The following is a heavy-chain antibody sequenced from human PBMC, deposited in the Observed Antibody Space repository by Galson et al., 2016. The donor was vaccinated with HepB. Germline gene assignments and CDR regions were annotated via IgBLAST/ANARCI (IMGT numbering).Heavy chain of an antibody. D-gene: IGHD2-8*02. CDR2: IIGSGGST. Sequence: SLRLSCAASGFTFSSYSMVWVRQTPGKGLEWVSDIIGSGGSTLYGDSVKGRFTISSDNSKNTVYLQMNSLRAEDTAVYYCAASMGWWAEHYWGQGTLVTVSS. CDR1: GFTFSSYS. V-gene: IGHV3-23*01. CDR3: AASMGWWAEHY. J-gene: IGHJ4*02.